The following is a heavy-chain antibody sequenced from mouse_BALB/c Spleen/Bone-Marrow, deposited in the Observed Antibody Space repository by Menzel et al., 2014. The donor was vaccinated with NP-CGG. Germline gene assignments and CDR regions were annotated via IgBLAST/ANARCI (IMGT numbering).Heavy chain of an antibody. CDR2: INPSTGYT. Sequence: QVQLQQPGAELAKPGASVKMSCKASDYTFTSYWMHWVKQRPGQGLEWIGYINPSTGYTAYNQKFKDKATLTADKSSSTAYMQLSSLTSEDSAVYYCARSGFYYWGQGTTFTVSS. D-gene: IGHD4-1*01. CDR1: DYTFTSYW. V-gene: IGHV1-7*01. CDR3: ARSGFYY. J-gene: IGHJ2*01.